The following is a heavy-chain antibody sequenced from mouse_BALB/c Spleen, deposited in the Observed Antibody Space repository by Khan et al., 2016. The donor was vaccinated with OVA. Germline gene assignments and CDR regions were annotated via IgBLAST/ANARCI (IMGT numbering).Heavy chain of an antibody. CDR2: IDPFSGDT. Sequence: EVQLQQSGPELMKPGASVKISCKASGYSFTSYYIHWVIQSHGTSLEWIGYIDPFSGDTTYNQDFKGKFTLTVDKSSSTAYLHISNLTPEDSAVYYCTRQGYFAWFTYWGQGTLVTVSA. J-gene: IGHJ3*01. CDR3: TRQGYFAWFTY. CDR1: GYSFTSYY. D-gene: IGHD2-3*01. V-gene: IGHV1S135*01.